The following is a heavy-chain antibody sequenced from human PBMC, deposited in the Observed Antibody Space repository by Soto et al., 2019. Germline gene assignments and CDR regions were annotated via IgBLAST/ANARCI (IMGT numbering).Heavy chain of an antibody. CDR2: IYPGDSDT. CDR1: GYSFTSYW. V-gene: IGHV5-51*01. CDR3: ARYGRVVTATNEHFQH. J-gene: IGHJ1*01. Sequence: GESLKISCKGSGYSFTSYWIGWVRQMPGKGLEWMGIIYPGDSDTRYSPSFQGQVTISADKSISTAYLQWSSLRASDTAMYYCARYGRVVTATNEHFQHWGQGTLVTVSS. D-gene: IGHD2-21*02.